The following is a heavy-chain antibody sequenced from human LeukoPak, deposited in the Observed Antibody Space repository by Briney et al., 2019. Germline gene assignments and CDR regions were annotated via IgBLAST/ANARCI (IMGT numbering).Heavy chain of an antibody. CDR1: GYTFTNNY. J-gene: IGHJ5*02. V-gene: IGHV1-46*01. CDR2: INPRGDNT. Sequence: ASVKVSCKASGYTFTNNYMHWVRQAPGQGLEWMGLINPRGDNTWYAQKFQGRVSMTRDMATSTDYMELSSLRSEDTAVYYCARDNSVGDIAWWFDPWGQGTLVTVSS. D-gene: IGHD3-10*01. CDR3: ARDNSVGDIAWWFDP.